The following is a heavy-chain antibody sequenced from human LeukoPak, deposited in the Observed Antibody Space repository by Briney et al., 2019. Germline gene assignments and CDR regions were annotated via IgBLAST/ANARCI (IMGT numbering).Heavy chain of an antibody. CDR1: GGSISSYY. CDR2: IYYSEST. CDR3: ARDQQKWGGFDY. D-gene: IGHD1-26*01. J-gene: IGHJ4*02. Sequence: PSETLSLTCTVSGGSISSYYWRWIPQPPGEGLVWIEYIYYSESTNYNPSLKSRVTISVDTSQNQFSMKLSSVTAADTGVYYCARDQQKWGGFDYWGQGTLVTVSS. V-gene: IGHV4-59*01.